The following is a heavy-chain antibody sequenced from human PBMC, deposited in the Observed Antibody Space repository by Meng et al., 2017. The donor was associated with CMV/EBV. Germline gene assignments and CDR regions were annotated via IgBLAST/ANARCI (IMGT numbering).Heavy chain of an antibody. Sequence: ASVKVSCKASGYTFTGYYMHWVRQAPGQGLEWMGWINPNSGGTNYAQKFQGRVTMTRDTSISTAYMELSRLRSEDTAVYYCASDIEGYGSGRDYWGQGTLVTVSS. V-gene: IGHV1-2*02. CDR1: GYTFTGYY. CDR2: INPNSGGT. D-gene: IGHD3-10*01. CDR3: ASDIEGYGSGRDY. J-gene: IGHJ4*02.